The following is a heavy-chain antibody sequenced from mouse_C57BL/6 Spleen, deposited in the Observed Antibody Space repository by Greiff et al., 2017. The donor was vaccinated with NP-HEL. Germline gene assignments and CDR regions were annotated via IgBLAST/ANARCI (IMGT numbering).Heavy chain of an antibody. V-gene: IGHV1-26*01. CDR3: ARNYYGSIAMDY. Sequence: QLQQSGPELVKPGASVKISCKASGYTFTDYYMNWVKQSHGKSLEWIGDINPNNGGTSYNQKFKGKATLTVDKSSSTAYMELRSLTSEDSAVYYCARNYYGSIAMDYWGQGTSVTVSS. D-gene: IGHD1-1*01. J-gene: IGHJ4*01. CDR1: GYTFTDYY. CDR2: INPNNGGT.